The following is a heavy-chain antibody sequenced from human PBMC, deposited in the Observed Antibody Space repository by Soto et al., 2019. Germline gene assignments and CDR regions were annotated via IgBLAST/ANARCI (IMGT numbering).Heavy chain of an antibody. CDR3: ARGPVYYGSGSYEYYFDY. D-gene: IGHD3-10*01. V-gene: IGHV4-30-4*01. J-gene: IGHJ4*02. Sequence: SETLSLTCTVSGGSISSGDYYWSWIRQPPGKGRERLGHIYSSGSTYYNPSLKSRVTISVDTSMNQFSLKLSSVTAADTAVYYCARGPVYYGSGSYEYYFDYWGQGTLVTVSS. CDR1: GGSISSGDYY. CDR2: IYSSGST.